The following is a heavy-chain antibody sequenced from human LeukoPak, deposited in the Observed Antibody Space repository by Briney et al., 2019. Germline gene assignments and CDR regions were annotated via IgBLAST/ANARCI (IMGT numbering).Heavy chain of an antibody. CDR1: GYTFTSYA. D-gene: IGHD3-10*01. J-gene: IGHJ4*02. CDR3: ARAEVLLWFGELSPSYFDY. V-gene: IGHV1-3*01. CDR2: INAGNGNT. Sequence: ASVKVSCKASGYTFTSYAMHWVRQAPGQRLEWMGWINAGNGNTKYSQKFQGRVTITRDTSASTAYMELSSLRSEDTAVYYCARAEVLLWFGELSPSYFDYWGQETLVTVSS.